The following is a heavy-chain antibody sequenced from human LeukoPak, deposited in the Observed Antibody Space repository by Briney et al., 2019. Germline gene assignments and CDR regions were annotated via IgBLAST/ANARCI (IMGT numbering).Heavy chain of an antibody. J-gene: IGHJ4*02. CDR1: GFTFDDYA. V-gene: IGHV3-9*01. CDR2: ISWNSGSI. CDR3: AKDTDTSSSGTFDY. D-gene: IGHD6-6*01. Sequence: GRSLRLSCAASGFTFDDYAMHWVRQAPGKGLEWASGISWNSGSIGYADSVKGRFTISRDNAKNSLYLQMNSLRAEDTALYYCAKDTDTSSSGTFDYWGQGTLVTVSS.